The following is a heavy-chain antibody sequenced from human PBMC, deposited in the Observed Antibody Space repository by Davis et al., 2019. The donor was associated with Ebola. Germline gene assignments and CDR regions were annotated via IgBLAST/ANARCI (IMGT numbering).Heavy chain of an antibody. Sequence: PGGSLRLSCAASGFTFSGYWMSWVRQAPGKGLEWVANIKQDGSEKYYVDSVKGRFTISRDNAKNSLYLQMNSLRAEDTAVYYCARDRVELVQLRRFDYWGQGTLVTVSS. D-gene: IGHD1-7*01. CDR3: ARDRVELVQLRRFDY. CDR1: GFTFSGYW. V-gene: IGHV3-7*01. CDR2: IKQDGSEK. J-gene: IGHJ4*02.